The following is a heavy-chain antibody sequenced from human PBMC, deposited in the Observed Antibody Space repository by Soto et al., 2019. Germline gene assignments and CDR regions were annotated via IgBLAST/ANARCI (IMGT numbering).Heavy chain of an antibody. Sequence: SETLSLTCAVYGGSFSGYYWSWIRQPPGKGLEWIGEINHSGSTNYNPSLKSRVTISVDTSKNQFSLKLSSVTAADTAVYYCKISLYDILTGYPTLDYWGQGTLVTVSS. CDR3: KISLYDILTGYPTLDY. V-gene: IGHV4-34*01. CDR2: INHSGST. J-gene: IGHJ4*02. D-gene: IGHD3-9*01. CDR1: GGSFSGYY.